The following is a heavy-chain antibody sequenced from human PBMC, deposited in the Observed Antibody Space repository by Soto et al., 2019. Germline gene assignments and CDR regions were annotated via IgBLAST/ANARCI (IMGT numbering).Heavy chain of an antibody. CDR1: GFTVSAKW. J-gene: IGHJ4*02. D-gene: IGHD6-19*01. CDR3: AREMHLGSGWGDIDI. V-gene: IGHV3-7*03. CDR2: INEDGSKK. Sequence: DVQLVESGGALVQPGGSLGLSCAVSGFTVSAKWMSWVRQAPGKGLEWLANINEDGSKKFYVGSVNGRFTISKENAKNSLALQLGSLRADDTAVYYCAREMHLGSGWGDIDIWGRGTMVTVSS.